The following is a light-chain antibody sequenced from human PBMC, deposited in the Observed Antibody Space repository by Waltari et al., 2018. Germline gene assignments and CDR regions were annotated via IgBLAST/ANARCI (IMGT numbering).Light chain of an antibody. CDR2: AAS. CDR3: QQANSFPLT. CDR1: QDISSW. V-gene: IGKV1-12*01. Sequence: DIQMTQSPSSVSASVGDRVTITCRASQDISSWLAWYQQKPGKVPKLLIYAASGLQSGVPSRFSGSGSGTDFTLTISSLQPEDFATYCCQQANSFPLTFGGGTKVEIK. J-gene: IGKJ4*01.